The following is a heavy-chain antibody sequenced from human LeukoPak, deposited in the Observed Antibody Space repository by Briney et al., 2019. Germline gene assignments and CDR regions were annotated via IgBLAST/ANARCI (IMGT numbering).Heavy chain of an antibody. J-gene: IGHJ4*02. CDR2: ISGSGSST. CDR3: AKDRLSGWYFDF. CDR1: GFTFSSYA. Sequence: PGGSLTLSCAASGFTFSSYAMSWVRQAPGKGLEWVSAISGSGSSTHYAGSVRGRFTTSRDNSKRTVYLQMNSLRGDDTAVYYCAKDRLSGWYFDFWGQGTLVTVSS. D-gene: IGHD6-19*01. V-gene: IGHV3-23*01.